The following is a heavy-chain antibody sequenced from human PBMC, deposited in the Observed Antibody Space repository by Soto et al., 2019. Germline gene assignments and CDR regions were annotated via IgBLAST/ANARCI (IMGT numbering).Heavy chain of an antibody. V-gene: IGHV3-33*01. CDR3: ARTRSPKRCTNGVCYLFDY. D-gene: IGHD2-8*01. CDR1: GYTLSSYG. CDR2: IWYDGSNK. Sequence: QVQLVESGGGVVQPGRSLRLSCAASGYTLSSYGMHWVRQAPGKGLEWVAVIWYDGSNKYYADSVKGRFTISRDNFKNPLYLKMNSLRVEDTAVYYWARTRSPKRCTNGVCYLFDYWGQGTLVTVSS. J-gene: IGHJ4*02.